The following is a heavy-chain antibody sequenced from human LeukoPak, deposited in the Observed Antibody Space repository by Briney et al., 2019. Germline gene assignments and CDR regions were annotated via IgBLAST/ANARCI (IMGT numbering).Heavy chain of an antibody. D-gene: IGHD3-22*01. Sequence: GGSLRLCCAASGFTFSSYAMHWVRQAPGKGLEWVAVISYDGSNKYYADSVKGRFTISRDNSKNTLYLQMNSLRAEDTAVYYCARGSPYYYDSSGFPKYFQHWGQGTLVTVSS. J-gene: IGHJ1*01. CDR1: GFTFSSYA. V-gene: IGHV3-30-3*01. CDR2: ISYDGSNK. CDR3: ARGSPYYYDSSGFPKYFQH.